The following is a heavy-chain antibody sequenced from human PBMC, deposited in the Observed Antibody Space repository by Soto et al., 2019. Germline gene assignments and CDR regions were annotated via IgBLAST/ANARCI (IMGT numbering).Heavy chain of an antibody. Sequence: SETLSLTCTVSGGSVSSGNYYWSWIRQPPGKGLEWIGYLYYSGSTNYNPSLKSRVTISVDRSKNQFSLKLRAVTAADAAVYYCARGGETYGGNPILDYWGQG. CDR1: GGSVSSGNYY. V-gene: IGHV4-61*01. CDR3: ARGGETYGGNPILDY. D-gene: IGHD3-9*01. CDR2: LYYSGST. J-gene: IGHJ4*02.